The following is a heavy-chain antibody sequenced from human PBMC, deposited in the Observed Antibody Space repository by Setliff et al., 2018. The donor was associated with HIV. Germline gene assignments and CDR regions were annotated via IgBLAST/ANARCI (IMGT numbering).Heavy chain of an antibody. V-gene: IGHV1-18*01. CDR3: ARRPEIQLWLSLFATPDYYFDY. CDR2: ISAYNGNT. CDR1: GYTFTSYG. Sequence: EASVKVSCKASGYTFTSYGISWVRQAPGQGLEWMGWISAYNGNTNYAQKLQGRVTMTTDTSTSTAYMELRSLRSDDTAVYYCARRPEIQLWLSLFATPDYYFDYWGQGTLVTVSS. J-gene: IGHJ4*02. D-gene: IGHD5-18*01.